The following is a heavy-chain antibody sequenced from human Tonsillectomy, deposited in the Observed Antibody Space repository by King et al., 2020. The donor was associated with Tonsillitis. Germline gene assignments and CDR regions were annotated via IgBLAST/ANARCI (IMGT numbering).Heavy chain of an antibody. D-gene: IGHD2-2*01. J-gene: IGHJ3*02. CDR2: IYYSGST. V-gene: IGHV4-39*01. CDR3: ARRATGIVVVPATRDAFDI. CDR1: GGSISSSSYF. Sequence: QLQESGPGLVKPSETLSLTCKVSGGSISSSSYFWDWIRQPPGKGLEWIGSIYYSGSTYYNQSLKSRVTISVDTSKNQFSLKLSSVTAADTAVFYCARRATGIVVVPATRDAFDIWGQGTMVTVSS.